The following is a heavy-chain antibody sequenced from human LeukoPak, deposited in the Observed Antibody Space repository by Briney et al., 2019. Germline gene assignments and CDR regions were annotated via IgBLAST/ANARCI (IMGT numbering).Heavy chain of an antibody. Sequence: PGGSLRLSCAASGFTFSSYAMSWVRLAPEKGLEWVSAISGSGGSTYYADSVKGRFTISRDNSKNTLYLRMNSLRAEDTAVYYCANLRGRGAYACSGSGCYSYWGQGTLVTVSP. J-gene: IGHJ4*02. CDR2: ISGSGGST. V-gene: IGHV3-23*01. CDR1: GFTFSSYA. CDR3: ANLRGRGAYACSGSGCYSY. D-gene: IGHD2-15*01.